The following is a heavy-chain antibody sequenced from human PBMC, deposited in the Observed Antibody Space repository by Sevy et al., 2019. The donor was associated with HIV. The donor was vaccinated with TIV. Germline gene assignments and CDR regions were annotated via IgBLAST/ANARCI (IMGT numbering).Heavy chain of an antibody. D-gene: IGHD5-12*01. Sequence: SETLSLTRTVSGGSISSYYWSWIRQPPGKGLEWIGYIYYSGSTNYNPSLKRRATISVDTSKNQFSLKLSSVTVADTAGYYCARGGGYSGYEYYGMDVWGQGTTVTVSS. CDR2: IYYSGST. J-gene: IGHJ6*02. CDR1: GGSISSYY. V-gene: IGHV4-59*01. CDR3: ARGGGYSGYEYYGMDV.